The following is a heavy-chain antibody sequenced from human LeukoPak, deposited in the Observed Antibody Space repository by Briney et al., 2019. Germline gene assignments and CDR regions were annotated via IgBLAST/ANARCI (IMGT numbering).Heavy chain of an antibody. CDR1: GFTFSSYA. J-gene: IGHJ4*02. CDR3: AKDPRGSSSGWYGGGNY. D-gene: IGHD6-19*01. V-gene: IGHV3-23*01. CDR2: ISGSGGST. Sequence: PGGSLRLSCAASGFTFSSYAMSWVRQAPGKGLEWVSAISGSGGSTYYADSVKGRFTISRDNSKNTLYLQMNSLRAEDTAVYYCAKDPRGSSSGWYGGGNYWGQGTLVTVSS.